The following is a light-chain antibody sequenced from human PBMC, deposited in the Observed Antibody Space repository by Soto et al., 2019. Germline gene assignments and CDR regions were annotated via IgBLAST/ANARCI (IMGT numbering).Light chain of an antibody. CDR1: SSDVGGYNY. Sequence: QSALTQPPSASGSPRQSVTISCTGTSSDVGGYNYVSWYQQHPGKVPKLLIYEVTRRPSGVPDRFSGSKSGNTASLTVSAXXXXXXXHYYCSSYAGNNVVIFGGGTKLTV. V-gene: IGLV2-8*01. J-gene: IGLJ2*01. CDR3: SSYAGNNVVI. CDR2: EVT.